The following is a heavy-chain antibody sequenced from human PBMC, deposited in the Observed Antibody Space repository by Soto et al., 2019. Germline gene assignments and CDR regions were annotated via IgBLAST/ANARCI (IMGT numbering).Heavy chain of an antibody. CDR1: GGSISSYY. Sequence: SETLSLTCTVSGGSISSYYWSWIRQPPGKGLEWIGYIYYSGSTNYNPSLKSRVTISVDTSKNQFSLKLSSVTAADTAVYYCARANRASRSHAFDIWGQGTMVTVSS. CDR3: ARANRASRSHAFDI. J-gene: IGHJ3*02. V-gene: IGHV4-59*01. CDR2: IYYSGST.